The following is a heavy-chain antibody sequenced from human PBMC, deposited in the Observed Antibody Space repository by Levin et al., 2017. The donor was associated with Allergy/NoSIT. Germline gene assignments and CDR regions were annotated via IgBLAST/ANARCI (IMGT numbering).Heavy chain of an antibody. CDR1: GFTFSSYG. V-gene: IGHV3-33*01. CDR3: ARGGFGDDYVWGSYRYTGPLFEYYYYYMDV. D-gene: IGHD3-16*02. Sequence: GGSLRLSCAASGFTFSSYGMHWVRQAPGKGLEWVAVIWYDGSNKYYADSVKGRFTISRDNSKNTLYLQMNSLRAEDTAVYYCARGGFGDDYVWGSYRYTGPLFEYYYYYMDVWGKGTTVTVSS. J-gene: IGHJ6*03. CDR2: IWYDGSNK.